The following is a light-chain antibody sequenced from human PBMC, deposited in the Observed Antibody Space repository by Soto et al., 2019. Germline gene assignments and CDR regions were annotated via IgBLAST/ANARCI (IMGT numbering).Light chain of an antibody. V-gene: IGKV1-39*01. CDR1: QRISRY. CDR2: VAS. CDR3: QQSDGTPIA. Sequence: DIQMTQSPSSLSASVVGRVTITCRASQRISRYLNWYQQKPGKAPNLLIYVASSLQSXVGSRFSGSGSGTDFTLTINSLQPEDFATYYCQQSDGTPIAFVQGTRRQIK. J-gene: IGKJ5*01.